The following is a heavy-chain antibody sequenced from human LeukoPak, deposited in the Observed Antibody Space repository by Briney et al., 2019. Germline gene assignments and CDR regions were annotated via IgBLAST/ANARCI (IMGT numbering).Heavy chain of an antibody. D-gene: IGHD3-3*02. Sequence: PSETLSLTRTVSGGSISSSIYYWGWIRQPPGKGLEGSGSIFYRGSTYYNSSLKRRVNISVDTSKNQFSLRLSSVTAAATAVYSCERGVDGSTAWHFIYWGQGTLVTVSS. V-gene: IGHV4-39*07. CDR3: ERGVDGSTAWHFIY. CDR2: IFYRGST. CDR1: GGSISSSIYY. J-gene: IGHJ4*02.